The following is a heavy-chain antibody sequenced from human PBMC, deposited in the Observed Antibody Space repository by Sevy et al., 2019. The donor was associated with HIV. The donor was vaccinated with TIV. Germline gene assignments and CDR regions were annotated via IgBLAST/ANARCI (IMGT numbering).Heavy chain of an antibody. V-gene: IGHV4-59*01. D-gene: IGHD1-26*01. CDR1: GGSISSYY. CDR2: IYYSGST. J-gene: IGHJ4*02. Sequence: SETLSLTCTVSGGSISSYYWSWIRQPPGKGLEWIGYIYYSGSTNYNPSLKSRVTISVDTSKNQFSLKLSSVSAADTAVYYCARGDLLRTPGSPFDYWGQGTLVTVSS. CDR3: ARGDLLRTPGSPFDY.